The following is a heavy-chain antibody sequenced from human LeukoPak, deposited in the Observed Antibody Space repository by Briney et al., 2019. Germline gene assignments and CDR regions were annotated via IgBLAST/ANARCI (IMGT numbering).Heavy chain of an antibody. J-gene: IGHJ2*01. Sequence: GASVTVSCKASGYTFTSYYMHWVRQAPGQGLEGMGIINPSGGSTSYAQKFQGRVTMTRDTSTSTVYMELSSLRSEDTAVYYCARGVVIPYWYFDLWGRGTLVTVSS. CDR3: ARGVVIPYWYFDL. D-gene: IGHD3-22*01. V-gene: IGHV1-46*01. CDR1: GYTFTSYY. CDR2: INPSGGST.